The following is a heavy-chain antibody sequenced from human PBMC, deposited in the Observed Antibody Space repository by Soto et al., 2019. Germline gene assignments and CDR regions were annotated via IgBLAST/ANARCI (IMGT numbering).Heavy chain of an antibody. V-gene: IGHV4-61*01. Sequence: SETLSLTCTVSGGSISSTTYYWSWIRQPPGKGLEWIGYIYYSGSTNYNPSLKSRVTISVDTSKNQFSLKLSSVTAADTAVYYCASGGYSGYDPFGYWGQGTLVTVSS. CDR2: IYYSGST. CDR1: GGSISSTTYY. CDR3: ASGGYSGYDPFGY. D-gene: IGHD5-12*01. J-gene: IGHJ4*02.